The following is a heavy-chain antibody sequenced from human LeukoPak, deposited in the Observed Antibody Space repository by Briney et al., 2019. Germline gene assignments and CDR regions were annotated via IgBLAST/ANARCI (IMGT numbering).Heavy chain of an antibody. J-gene: IGHJ4*02. CDR2: IYYSGST. CDR1: GGSISSYY. CDR3: ARHPFSTPFDY. Sequence: SETLSLTCTVSGGSISSYYWSWIRQPPGKGLEWIGYIYYSGSTNYNPSLKSRVTISVDTSKNQFSLKLSSVTAADTAVYYCARHPFSTPFDYWGRGTLVTVSS. V-gene: IGHV4-59*01. D-gene: IGHD2/OR15-2a*01.